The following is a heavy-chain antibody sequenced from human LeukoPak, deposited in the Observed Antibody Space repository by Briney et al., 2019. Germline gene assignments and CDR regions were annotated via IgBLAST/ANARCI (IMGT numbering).Heavy chain of an antibody. V-gene: IGHV1-8*01. J-gene: IGHJ4*02. D-gene: IGHD2-8*01. Sequence: GASVKVSCKASGYTFTSYDINWVRQATGQGLEWMGWMSPNSANTGYAQKFQGRVTMTRNTSISTAYMELSSLRSEDTAVYYCGRGRGNGRPENYFDYWGQGTLVTVSS. CDR1: GYTFTSYD. CDR2: MSPNSANT. CDR3: GRGRGNGRPENYFDY.